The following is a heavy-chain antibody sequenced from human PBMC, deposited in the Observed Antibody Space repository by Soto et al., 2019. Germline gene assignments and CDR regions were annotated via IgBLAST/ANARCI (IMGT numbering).Heavy chain of an antibody. CDR3: AGLNFDILPAYYAFDI. CDR2: ISAYNGNT. J-gene: IGHJ3*02. D-gene: IGHD3-9*01. Sequence: ASVKVSCKASGYTFTSYGISWVRQAPGQGLEWMGWISAYNGNTNYAQKLQGRVTMTTDTSTSTAYMELRSLRSDDTAVYYCAGLNFDILPAYYAFDIWGQGTMVTVSS. V-gene: IGHV1-18*01. CDR1: GYTFTSYG.